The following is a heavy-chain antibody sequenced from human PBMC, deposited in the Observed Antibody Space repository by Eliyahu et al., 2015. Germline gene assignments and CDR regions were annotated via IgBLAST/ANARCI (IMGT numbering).Heavy chain of an antibody. V-gene: IGHV3-30*02. CDR1: GFTFXXXG. CDR3: AKDRGSSIASWTLGAPGAFDY. CDR2: IRYDGSNK. J-gene: IGHJ4*02. Sequence: QVQLVESGGGVVQPGGSLRLXCAASGFTFXXXGXXWVXQAPGKGLEWVAFIRYDGSNKYYADSVKGRFTISRDNSKNTLYLQMNSLRAEDTAVYYCAKDRGSSIASWTLGAPGAFDYWGQGTLVTVSS. D-gene: IGHD2-2*01.